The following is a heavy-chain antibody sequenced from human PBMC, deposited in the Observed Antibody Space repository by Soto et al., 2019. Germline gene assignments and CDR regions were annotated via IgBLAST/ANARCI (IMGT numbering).Heavy chain of an antibody. CDR1: GGSISSGGYY. Sequence: QVQLQESGPGLVKPSQTLSLTCTVSGGSISSGGYYWSWIRQHPGKGLEWIGYIYYSGSTYYNPSLKSRVTRKVDTSNNQFSLKLSSVTAADTAVYYCARRRGKYSGYDYIPFDYWGQGNLVTVSS. V-gene: IGHV4-31*03. CDR3: ARRRGKYSGYDYIPFDY. D-gene: IGHD5-12*01. CDR2: IYYSGST. J-gene: IGHJ4*02.